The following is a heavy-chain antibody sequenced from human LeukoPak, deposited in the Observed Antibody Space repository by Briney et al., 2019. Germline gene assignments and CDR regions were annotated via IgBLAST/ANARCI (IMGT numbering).Heavy chain of an antibody. CDR3: AKVYDSSGYYYPAYFQH. Sequence: GGSLRLSCAASGFTLSDYYMSWIRQAPGKGLEWVSYISSSGSTIYYADSVKGRFTISRDNAKNSLYLQMNSLRAEDTAVYYCAKVYDSSGYYYPAYFQHWGQGTLVTVSS. J-gene: IGHJ1*01. D-gene: IGHD3-22*01. CDR1: GFTLSDYY. CDR2: ISSSGSTI. V-gene: IGHV3-11*01.